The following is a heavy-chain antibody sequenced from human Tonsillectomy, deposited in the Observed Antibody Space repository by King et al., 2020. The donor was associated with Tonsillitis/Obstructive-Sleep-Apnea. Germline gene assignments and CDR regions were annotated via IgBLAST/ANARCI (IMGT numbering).Heavy chain of an antibody. J-gene: IGHJ2*01. V-gene: IGHV4-59*01. CDR3: ARDHGSGSYSWYFDL. Sequence: MQLQESGPGLVKPSETLSLTCTVSGGSISSYYWSWIRQPPGKGLEWIGYIYYSGSTNYNPSLKSRVTISVDTSKNQFSLKLSSVTAADTAVYYCARDHGSGSYSWYFDLWGRGTLVTVSS. CDR1: GGSISSYY. CDR2: IYYSGST. D-gene: IGHD3-10*01.